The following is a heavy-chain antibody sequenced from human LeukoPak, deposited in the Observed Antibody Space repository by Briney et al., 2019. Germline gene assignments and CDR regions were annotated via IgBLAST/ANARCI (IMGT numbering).Heavy chain of an antibody. CDR2: IYYSGST. J-gene: IGHJ4*02. Sequence: SETLSLTCTVSGGSISSYYWSWIRQPPGKGLEWIGYIYYSGSTNYNPSLKSRVTISVDTSKNQFSLKLSSVTAADTAVYYCARRGAGGDYLDYWGQGTLVTVSS. D-gene: IGHD3-10*01. CDR1: GGSISSYY. V-gene: IGHV4-59*01. CDR3: ARRGAGGDYLDY.